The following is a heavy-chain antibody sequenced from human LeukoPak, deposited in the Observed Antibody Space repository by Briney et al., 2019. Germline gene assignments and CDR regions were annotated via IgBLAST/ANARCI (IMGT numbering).Heavy chain of an antibody. Sequence: ASVKVSFKASGGTFSSYAISGVRQAPGQGLEGMGGIIPIFCTSNYAQKFHGRVTITTDESTSTAYMALSSLRSDDTAVYYCARDRGTYDILTGYYYYYMDVWGKGTTVTVSS. V-gene: IGHV1-69*05. D-gene: IGHD3-9*01. J-gene: IGHJ6*03. CDR2: IIPIFCTS. CDR3: ARDRGTYDILTGYYYYYMDV. CDR1: GGTFSSYA.